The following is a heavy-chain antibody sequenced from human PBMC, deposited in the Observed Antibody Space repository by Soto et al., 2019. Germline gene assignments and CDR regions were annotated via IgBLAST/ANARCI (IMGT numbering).Heavy chain of an antibody. J-gene: IGHJ6*02. Sequence: GGSLRLSCAASGFTFSSYGMHWVRQAPGKGLEWVAVIWYDGSNKYYADSVKGRFTISRDNSKNTLYLQMNSLRAEDTAVYYCATIVVTSYGMDVWGQGTTVTVSS. CDR3: ATIVVTSYGMDV. CDR1: GFTFSSYG. V-gene: IGHV3-33*01. D-gene: IGHD3-22*01. CDR2: IWYDGSNK.